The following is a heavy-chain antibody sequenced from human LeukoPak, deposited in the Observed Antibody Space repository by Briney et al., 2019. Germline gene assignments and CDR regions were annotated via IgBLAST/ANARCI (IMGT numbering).Heavy chain of an antibody. J-gene: IGHJ4*02. CDR3: AASWYSSGWPTFDY. Sequence: SETLSLTCTASGGSISRYYWSWIRQPPGKRLEWIGYIYYSGSTNYNPSLKSRVTISVDTSKNQFSLKLSSVTAADTAVYYCAASWYSSGWPTFDYWGQGTLVTVSS. V-gene: IGHV4-59*01. D-gene: IGHD6-19*01. CDR2: IYYSGST. CDR1: GGSISRYY.